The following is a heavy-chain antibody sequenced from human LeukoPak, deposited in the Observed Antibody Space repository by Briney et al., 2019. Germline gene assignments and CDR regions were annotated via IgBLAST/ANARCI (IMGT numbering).Heavy chain of an antibody. V-gene: IGHV1-69*06. Sequence: SVKVSCKASGGTFSSYAISWVRQAPGQGLEWMGGIIPIFGTANCAQKFQGRVTITADKSTSTAYMELSSLGSEDTAVYYCARVAPYCSSTSCYFNYWGQGTLVTVSS. CDR2: IIPIFGTA. CDR1: GGTFSSYA. J-gene: IGHJ4*02. CDR3: ARVAPYCSSTSCYFNY. D-gene: IGHD2-2*01.